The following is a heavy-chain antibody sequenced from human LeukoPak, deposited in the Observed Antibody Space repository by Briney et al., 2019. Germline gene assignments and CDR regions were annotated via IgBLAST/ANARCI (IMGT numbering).Heavy chain of an antibody. V-gene: IGHV4-34*01. D-gene: IGHD6-19*01. J-gene: IGHJ3*02. CDR2: INHSGST. CDR1: GGSFSGYY. Sequence: SETLSLTCAVYGGSFSGYYWSWIRQPPGKGLEWIGGINHSGSTNYNPSLKSRVTISVDTSKNQFSLKLSSVTAADTAVYYCARSVGSDWYLDAFDIWGQGTMVTVSS. CDR3: ARSVGSDWYLDAFDI.